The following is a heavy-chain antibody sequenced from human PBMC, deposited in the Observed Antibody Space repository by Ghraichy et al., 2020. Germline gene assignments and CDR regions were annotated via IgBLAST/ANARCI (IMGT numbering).Heavy chain of an antibody. J-gene: IGHJ2*01. Sequence: SETLSLTCTVSGGSISSYYWSWIRQPPGKGLEWIGYIYYSGSTNYNPSLKSRVTISVDTSKNQFSLKLSSVTAADTAVYYCARDHSSGWYWYFDLWGRGTLVTVSS. D-gene: IGHD6-19*01. V-gene: IGHV4-59*01. CDR3: ARDHSSGWYWYFDL. CDR2: IYYSGST. CDR1: GGSISSYY.